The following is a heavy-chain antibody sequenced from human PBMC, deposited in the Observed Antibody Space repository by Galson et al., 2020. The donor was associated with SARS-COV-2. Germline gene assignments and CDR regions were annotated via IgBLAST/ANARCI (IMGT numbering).Heavy chain of an antibody. V-gene: IGHV4-34*01. CDR3: ARGTRDIIMLLMIGTTVSYYLDY. CDR2: INQSAST. CDR1: GGSFSGYY. D-gene: IGHD3-22*01. J-gene: IGHJ4*02. Sequence: SQASETLSLTCAVYGGSFSGYYWTWIRQAPGKGLEWIGAINQSASTPYNPSLKSRVTISMDTSRNQFSLKLSSVTAADTAVYYCARGTRDIIMLLMIGTTVSYYLDYWGQGTLVTVSS.